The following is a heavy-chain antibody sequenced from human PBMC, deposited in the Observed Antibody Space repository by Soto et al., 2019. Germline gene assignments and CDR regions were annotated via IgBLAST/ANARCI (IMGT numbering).Heavy chain of an antibody. D-gene: IGHD2-8*02. CDR3: TRKTGGYYFFEY. CDR1: GTSISGDYW. CDR2: ISSGGAT. J-gene: IGHJ4*02. Sequence: QVQLQESGPGLVKPSGTLSLTCAVSGTSISGDYWWGWIRQTPGKGLEWIGYISSGGATHYNPSLGSRLTMSVDTSRSQFSLKLSSVTAVDAALYYCTRKTGGYYFFEYWGRGTLVTVSS. V-gene: IGHV4-28*01.